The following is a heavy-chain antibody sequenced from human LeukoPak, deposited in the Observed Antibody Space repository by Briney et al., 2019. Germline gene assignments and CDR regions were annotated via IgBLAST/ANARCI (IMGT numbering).Heavy chain of an antibody. Sequence: SGGSLRLSCAASGFPFSSYAMSWVRQAPGKGLEWVSGITSSGGSTHYADSVKGRFTISSDNSRNTLPLQMNSLRAEDTAVYYCAKLGGQSEYREVDQWGQGTLVTVSS. CDR2: ITSSGGST. CDR3: AKLGGQSEYREVDQ. CDR1: GFPFSSYA. D-gene: IGHD2/OR15-2a*01. V-gene: IGHV3-23*01. J-gene: IGHJ4*02.